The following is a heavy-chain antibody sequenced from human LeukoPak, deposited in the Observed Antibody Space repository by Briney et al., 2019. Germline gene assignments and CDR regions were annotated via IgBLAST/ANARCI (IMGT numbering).Heavy chain of an antibody. Sequence: ASVKVSCTASGYTFTGYYMHWVRQAPGQGLEWMGWINPNSGGTNYAQKFQGRVTMTRDTSISTAYMELSRLRSDDTAVYYCARGYYYDRSGYHLGYWGQGTLVNVSS. CDR1: GYTFTGYY. J-gene: IGHJ4*02. V-gene: IGHV1-2*02. CDR2: INPNSGGT. CDR3: ARGYYYDRSGYHLGY. D-gene: IGHD3-22*01.